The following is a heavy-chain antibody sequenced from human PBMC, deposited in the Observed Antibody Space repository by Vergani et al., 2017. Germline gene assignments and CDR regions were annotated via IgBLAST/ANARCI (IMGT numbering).Heavy chain of an antibody. CDR1: GGSISSGGYY. CDR3: ARDTTIAARGWFDP. Sequence: QVQLQESGPGLVKPSQTLSLTCTVSGGSISSGGYYWSWIRQHPGKGLEWIGYIYYSGSTYYNPSLKSRVTISVDTSKNQFSLKLSAVTAADTAVYYWARDTTIAARGWFDPWGQGTLVTVSS. D-gene: IGHD6-6*01. V-gene: IGHV4-31*03. CDR2: IYYSGST. J-gene: IGHJ5*02.